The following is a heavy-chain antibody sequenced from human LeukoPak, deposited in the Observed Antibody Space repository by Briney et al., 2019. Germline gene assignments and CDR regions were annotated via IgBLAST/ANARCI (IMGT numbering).Heavy chain of an antibody. V-gene: IGHV1-8*03. Sequence: ASVKVSCKASGYTSTSYDINWVRQATGQGLEWMGWMNPNSGNTGYAQKFQGRVTITRNTSISTAYMELSSLRSEDTAVYYCARGKRLIIGYYYMDVWGKGTTVTVSS. CDR2: MNPNSGNT. J-gene: IGHJ6*03. CDR3: ARGKRLIIGYYYMDV. CDR1: GYTSTSYD.